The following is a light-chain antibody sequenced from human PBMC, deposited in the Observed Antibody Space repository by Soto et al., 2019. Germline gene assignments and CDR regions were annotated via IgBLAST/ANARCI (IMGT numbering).Light chain of an antibody. J-gene: IGLJ2*01. Sequence: QSVLTQSPSVSAAPGQKVTISCSGSSSNIGNNYVSWYQQLPGTAPKLLIYDNNKRPSGIPDRFSGSKSGTSGTLDITGLKTGDEADYYRATWDGSLPGEVFGGGTKVTVL. CDR1: SSNIGNNY. CDR3: ATWDGSLPGEV. V-gene: IGLV1-51*01. CDR2: DNN.